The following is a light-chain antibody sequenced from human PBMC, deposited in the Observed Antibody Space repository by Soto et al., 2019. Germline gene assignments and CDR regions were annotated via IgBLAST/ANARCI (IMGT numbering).Light chain of an antibody. V-gene: IGLV1-47*01. CDR3: AAWDDSLSGYV. CDR2: RNN. CDR1: SSNIGSNY. Sequence: QCVLTQPPSASGTPGQRVTISCSGSSSNIGSNYVYWYQQLPGTAPKLLIYRNNQRPSGVPDRFSGSKSGTSASLAISGLRSEDEADYYCAAWDDSLSGYVIGTGTKVTVL. J-gene: IGLJ1*01.